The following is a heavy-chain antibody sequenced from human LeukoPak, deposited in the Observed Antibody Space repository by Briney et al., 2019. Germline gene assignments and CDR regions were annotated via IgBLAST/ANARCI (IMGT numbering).Heavy chain of an antibody. CDR2: IIQDGSAK. CDR3: ARVTSYYYNTSGDYYFDH. Sequence: GGSLRLSCVASGFTFSTYRMSWVRQAPGKGLVWVANIIQDGSAKNYVDSVKGRFTISRDNAKNSLYLQMNTLRAEDTAVYYCARVTSYYYNTSGDYYFDHWGQGTLVTVSS. CDR1: GFTFSTYR. D-gene: IGHD3-22*01. V-gene: IGHV3-7*04. J-gene: IGHJ4*02.